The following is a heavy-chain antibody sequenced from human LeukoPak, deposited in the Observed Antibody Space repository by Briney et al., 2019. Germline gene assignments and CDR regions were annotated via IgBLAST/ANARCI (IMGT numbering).Heavy chain of an antibody. CDR1: GYTFISYA. J-gene: IGHJ4*02. V-gene: IGHV1-18*01. CDR2: ISAYNGNT. Sequence: ASVKVSCKASGYTFISYAMNWVRQAPGQGLEWMGWISAYNGNTNYAQKLQGRVTMTTDTSTSTAYMELRSLRSDDTAVYYCARIAAAGTVDYWGQGTLVTVSS. CDR3: ARIAAAGTVDY. D-gene: IGHD6-13*01.